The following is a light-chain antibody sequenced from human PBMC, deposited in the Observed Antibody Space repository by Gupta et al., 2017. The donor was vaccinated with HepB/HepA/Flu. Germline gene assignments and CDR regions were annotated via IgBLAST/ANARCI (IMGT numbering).Light chain of an antibody. Sequence: DIQMTQSPSTLSASVGDRVTITCRASQSISSCLAWYQQKPGKAPNLLIYRASSLESGVPSRFSGSGSGTEFTLTISSLQPDDFTTYYCQQYKSYPLTFGGGTKVEIK. CDR1: QSISSC. CDR3: QQYKSYPLT. CDR2: RAS. J-gene: IGKJ4*01. V-gene: IGKV1-5*03.